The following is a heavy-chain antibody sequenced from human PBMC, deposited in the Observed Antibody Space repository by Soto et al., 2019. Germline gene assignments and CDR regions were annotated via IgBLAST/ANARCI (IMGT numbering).Heavy chain of an antibody. D-gene: IGHD7-27*01. V-gene: IGHV4-59*01. CDR3: ARRWGTYFDF. J-gene: IGHJ4*02. Sequence: PSETLSLTCTVSGGSISSYYWSWIRQPPGKGLEWIGYVYYSGRTNYDPSLKSRVTISVDTSKNQFSLKLTSVTAADTAVYYCARRWGTYFDFWGQGTLVTVSS. CDR2: VYYSGRT. CDR1: GGSISSYY.